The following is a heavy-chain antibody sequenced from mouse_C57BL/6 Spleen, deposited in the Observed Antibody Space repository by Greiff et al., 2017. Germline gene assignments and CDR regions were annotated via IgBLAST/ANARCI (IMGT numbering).Heavy chain of an antibody. CDR2: IRNKANGYTT. J-gene: IGHJ4*01. Sequence: EVKLVESGGGLVQPGGSLSLSCAASGFTFTDYYMSWVRQPPGKALEWLGFIRNKANGYTTEYSASVKGRFTISRDNSQSILYLQMNALRAEDSATYYCARDITTVVARRAMDYWGQGTSVTVSS. CDR1: GFTFTDYY. V-gene: IGHV7-3*01. CDR3: ARDITTVVARRAMDY. D-gene: IGHD1-1*01.